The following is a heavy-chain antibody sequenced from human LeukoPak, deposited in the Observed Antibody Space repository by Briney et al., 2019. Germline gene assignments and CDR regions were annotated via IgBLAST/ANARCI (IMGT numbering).Heavy chain of an antibody. J-gene: IGHJ6*02. CDR2: TYYSGST. Sequence: PSQTLSLTCTVSGGSISSGGYYWSWIRQHPGKGLEWIGYTYYSGSTYYNPSLKSRVTISVDTSKNQFSLKLSSVTAADTAVYYCARVITMVRGVINYYYGMDVWGQGTTVTVSS. V-gene: IGHV4-31*03. CDR3: ARVITMVRGVINYYYGMDV. CDR1: GGSISSGGYY. D-gene: IGHD3-10*01.